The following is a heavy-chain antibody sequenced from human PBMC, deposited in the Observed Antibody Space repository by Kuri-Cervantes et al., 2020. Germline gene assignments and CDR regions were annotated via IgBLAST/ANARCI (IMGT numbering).Heavy chain of an antibody. CDR1: GYTFTSYG. V-gene: IGHV1-18*01. D-gene: IGHD6-13*01. J-gene: IGHJ4*02. CDR3: ARKTTYGSSWNFDY. CDR2: ISAYNGNT. Sequence: ASVKVSCKASGYTFTSYGISWVRQAPGQGLEWMGWISAYNGNTNYAQKLQGRVTMTTDTSASTAYMELSSLRSEDTAVYYCARKTTYGSSWNFDYWGQGTLVTVSS.